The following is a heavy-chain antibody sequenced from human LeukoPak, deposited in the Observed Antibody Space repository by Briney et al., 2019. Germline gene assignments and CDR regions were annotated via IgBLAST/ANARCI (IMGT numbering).Heavy chain of an antibody. D-gene: IGHD2-21*01. CDR3: ASLVVNV. V-gene: IGHV4-59*11. CDR1: GGSISSHY. CDR2: IYYSGST. Sequence: SETLSLTCTVSGGSISSHYWSWIRQPPGKGLEWIGYIYYSGSTIYNPSLKSRVTISVDTSKNQFSLKLSSVTAADTAVYYCASLVVNVWGQGTTVTVSS. J-gene: IGHJ6*02.